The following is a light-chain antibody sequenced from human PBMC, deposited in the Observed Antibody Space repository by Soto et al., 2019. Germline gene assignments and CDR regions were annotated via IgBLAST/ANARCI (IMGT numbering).Light chain of an antibody. Sequence: DMQMTLSPSTLSASFGDRVTITCRASQSLNSLLAWYQQKPGRAPKLLIYDASTLESGVPSRFSGSGSGTEFTLTISSLQTDDFATYYCQQYNSYSSWPFGQGTKVDIK. V-gene: IGKV1-5*01. CDR3: QQYNSYSSWP. J-gene: IGKJ1*01. CDR2: DAS. CDR1: QSLNSL.